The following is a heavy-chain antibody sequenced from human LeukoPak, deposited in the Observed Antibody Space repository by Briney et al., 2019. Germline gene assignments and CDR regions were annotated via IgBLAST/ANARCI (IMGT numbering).Heavy chain of an antibody. J-gene: IGHJ4*02. CDR2: ISSSGSTI. CDR3: AKAPTATVVFFES. CDR1: GFTFSSYE. Sequence: GGSLRLSCAASGFTFSSYEMNWVRQAPGKGLEWVSYISSSGSTIYYADSVKGRFTISRDNSKNSLYLQMNSLRAEDTAIYYCAKAPTATVVFFESWGQGSLVTVSS. V-gene: IGHV3-48*03. D-gene: IGHD4-23*01.